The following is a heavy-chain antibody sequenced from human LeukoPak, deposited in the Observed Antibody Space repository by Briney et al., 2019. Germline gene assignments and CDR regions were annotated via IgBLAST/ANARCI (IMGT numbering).Heavy chain of an antibody. CDR2: IKQDGSEK. CDR3: ARDSPDKRYDY. D-gene: IGHD1-14*01. J-gene: IGHJ4*02. Sequence: GSLRLSCAASGFTLSSYWMSWVRQAPGKGLEWVANIKQDGSEKYYVDSVKGRFTISRDNAKNPLYLQMNSLRAEDTAVYYCARDSPDKRYDYWGQGTLVTVSS. CDR1: GFTLSSYW. V-gene: IGHV3-7*01.